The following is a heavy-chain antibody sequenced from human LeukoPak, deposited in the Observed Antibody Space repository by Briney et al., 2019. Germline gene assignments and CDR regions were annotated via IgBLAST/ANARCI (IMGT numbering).Heavy chain of an antibody. CDR1: GYTFTSYY. CDR2: INPSGGST. CDR3: ASSADYYDSSDAFDI. D-gene: IGHD3-22*01. V-gene: IGHV1-46*01. Sequence: GASVKVSCKASGYTFTSYYMHWVRQAPGQGLEWMGIINPSGGSTSYAQKFQGRVTMTRDMSTSTVYMELSSLRSEDTAVYYCASSADYYDSSDAFDIWGQGTMVTVSS. J-gene: IGHJ3*02.